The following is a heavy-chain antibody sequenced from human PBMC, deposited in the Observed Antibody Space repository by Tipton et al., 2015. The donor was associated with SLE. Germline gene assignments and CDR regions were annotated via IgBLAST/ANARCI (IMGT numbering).Heavy chain of an antibody. V-gene: IGHV4-39*07. CDR1: GGSISSSSYY. CDR2: IYYSGST. CDR3: ASLNYDFWSNYYGEQYYFYGMDV. D-gene: IGHD3-3*01. J-gene: IGHJ6*02. Sequence: PGLVKPSETLSLTCTVSGGSISSSSYYWGWIRQPPGKGLEWIGSIYYSGSTYYNPSLKSRVTISVDTSKNQFSLKVGFVTAADTAVYYCASLNYDFWSNYYGEQYYFYGMDVWGRGTTVTVSS.